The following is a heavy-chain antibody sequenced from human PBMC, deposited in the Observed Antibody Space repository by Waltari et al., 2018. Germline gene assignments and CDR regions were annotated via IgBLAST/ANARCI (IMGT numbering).Heavy chain of an antibody. CDR3: AGGYSSGWYAAFDI. CDR2: IYYSGST. D-gene: IGHD6-19*01. V-gene: IGHV4-59*01. Sequence: WSWIRQPPGKGLGWIGYIYYSGSTNYNPSLKSRVTISVDTSKNQFSLKLSSVTAADTAVYYCAGGYSSGWYAAFDIWGQGTMVTVSS. J-gene: IGHJ3*02.